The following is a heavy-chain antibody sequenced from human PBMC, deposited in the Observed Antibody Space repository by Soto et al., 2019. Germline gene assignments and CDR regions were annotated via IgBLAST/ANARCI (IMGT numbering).Heavy chain of an antibody. CDR2: IYYTGSA. Sequence: SETLSLTCTVSGGSISSYYWSWIRQPPGKGLEYIGYIYYTGSANYNPSLNSRVTISVDTSRNQFSLRVSSVTAADTAVYYCARSNSGFDYWGEGSLVTVSS. CDR1: GGSISSYY. V-gene: IGHV4-59*01. D-gene: IGHD6-19*01. CDR3: ARSNSGFDY. J-gene: IGHJ4*02.